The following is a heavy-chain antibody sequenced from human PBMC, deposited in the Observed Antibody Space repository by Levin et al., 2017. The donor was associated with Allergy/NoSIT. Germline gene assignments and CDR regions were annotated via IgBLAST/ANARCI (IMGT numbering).Heavy chain of an antibody. CDR3: ARSHHYSSSWYVWFDY. V-gene: IGHV4-39*01. CDR1: GCSISSSSYY. CDR2: IYYSGST. D-gene: IGHD6-13*01. J-gene: IGHJ4*02. Sequence: ESLKISCTVSGCSISSSSYYWGWIRPPPGKGLEWIGSIYYSGSTYYNPSLKSRVTISVDTSKNQFSLKLSSVTAADTAVYYCARSHHYSSSWYVWFDYWGQGTLVTVSS.